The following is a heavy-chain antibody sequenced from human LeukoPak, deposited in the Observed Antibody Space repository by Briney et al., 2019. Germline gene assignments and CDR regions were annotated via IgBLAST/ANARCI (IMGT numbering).Heavy chain of an antibody. CDR1: GGSISSYY. CDR2: FHYSGTT. D-gene: IGHD7-27*01. CDR3: ARVDANWGVVDY. Sequence: SETLCLTCTVSGGSISSYYWSWIRQPPGKGLEWIGYFHYSGTTNYNPSLKSRVTISLDTSKNQFSLKLSSVTAADTAVYYCARVDANWGVVDYWGQGILVTVSS. V-gene: IGHV4-59*01. J-gene: IGHJ4*02.